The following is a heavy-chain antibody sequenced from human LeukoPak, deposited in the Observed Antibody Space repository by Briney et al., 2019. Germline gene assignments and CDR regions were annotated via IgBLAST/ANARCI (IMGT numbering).Heavy chain of an antibody. CDR3: ATLWFGRNWHYYYYGMDV. CDR1: GYTLTELS. Sequence: ASVKVSCKVSGYTLTELSMHWVRQAPGKGLEWMGGFDPEDGETIYAQKFQGRVTMTEDTSTDTAYTELSSLRSEDTAVYYCATLWFGRNWHYYYYGMDVWGQGTTVTVSS. V-gene: IGHV1-24*01. D-gene: IGHD3-10*01. CDR2: FDPEDGET. J-gene: IGHJ6*02.